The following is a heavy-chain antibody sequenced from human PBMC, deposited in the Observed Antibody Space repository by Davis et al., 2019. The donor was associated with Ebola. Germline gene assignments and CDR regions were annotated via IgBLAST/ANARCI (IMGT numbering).Heavy chain of an antibody. V-gene: IGHV4-34*01. CDR1: GGSFSGYY. Sequence: MPSETLSLTCAVYGGSFSGYYWSWIRQPPGKGLEWIGEINHSGSTNYNPSLRSRVTISVDTSKNQFSLKLSSVTAADTAVYYCASHPAFVKYSSSRSAYDYWGQGTLVTVSS. CDR2: INHSGST. CDR3: ASHPAFVKYSSSRSAYDY. D-gene: IGHD6-6*01. J-gene: IGHJ4*02.